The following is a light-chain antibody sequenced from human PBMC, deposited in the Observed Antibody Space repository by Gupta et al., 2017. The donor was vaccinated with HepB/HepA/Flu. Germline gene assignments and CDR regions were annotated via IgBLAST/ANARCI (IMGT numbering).Light chain of an antibody. CDR2: DAS. J-gene: IGKJ2*01. V-gene: IGKV3-11*01. CDR3: QQLAT. Sequence: IVLTQSPATLSLSPGEGATLSCKASQSVSSYLAGDQQLPGQAPRLLIYDASTRATGIPDRFSGSGSGTDFTLTISSLEPEDFEGYYGQQLATFGQGTKLEIK. CDR1: QSVSSY.